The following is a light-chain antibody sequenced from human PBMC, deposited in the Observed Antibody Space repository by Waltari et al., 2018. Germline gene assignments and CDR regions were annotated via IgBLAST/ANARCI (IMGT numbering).Light chain of an antibody. CDR1: QNVTNN. Sequence: EVVVTQSPATLSLSPGERVSLSCRASQNVTNNFAWFQQRPGQAPRLLIYIASTRATDIPARFSGSGSGTEFTLIINSLQPEDLAIYYCQVRTNWLWTFGQGTKV. J-gene: IGKJ1*01. CDR2: IAS. CDR3: QVRTNWLWT. V-gene: IGKV3-15*01.